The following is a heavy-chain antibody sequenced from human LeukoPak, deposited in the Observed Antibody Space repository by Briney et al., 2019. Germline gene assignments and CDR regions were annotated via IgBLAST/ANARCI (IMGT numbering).Heavy chain of an antibody. CDR3: AKESDIVVVPAAMSGYFQH. D-gene: IGHD2-2*01. J-gene: IGHJ1*01. CDR2: INPNSGGT. CDR1: GYTFTGYY. V-gene: IGHV1-2*02. Sequence: ASVKVSCKASGYTFTGYYMHWVRQAPGQGLEWMGWINPNSGGTNYAQKFQGRVTMTRDTSISAAYMELSRLRSDDTAVYYCAKESDIVVVPAAMSGYFQHWGQGTLVTVSS.